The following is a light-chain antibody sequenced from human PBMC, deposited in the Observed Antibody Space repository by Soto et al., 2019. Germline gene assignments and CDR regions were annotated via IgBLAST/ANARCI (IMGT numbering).Light chain of an antibody. CDR1: SSDVGDYNS. Sequence: QSALPQPRSVSGSPGQSVTVSCIGTSSDVGDYNSVSWYQQHPGKAPKLMIYDVSKRPSGVPDRFSGSKSGNTASLTISGLQAEDEADYDCCSYVGGYSYVFGIGTKLTAL. CDR3: CSYVGGYSYV. CDR2: DVS. V-gene: IGLV2-11*01. J-gene: IGLJ1*01.